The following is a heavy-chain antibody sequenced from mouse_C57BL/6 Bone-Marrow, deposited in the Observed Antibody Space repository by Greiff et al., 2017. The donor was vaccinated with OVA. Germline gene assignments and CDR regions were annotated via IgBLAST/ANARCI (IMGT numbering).Heavy chain of an antibody. D-gene: IGHD2-2*01. CDR3: ARPYGYDEGLAY. V-gene: IGHV5-6*01. CDR2: ISSGGSYT. J-gene: IGHJ3*01. Sequence: EVQLVESGGDLVKPGGSLKLSCAASGFTFSSYGMSWVRQTPDKRLEWVATISSGGSYTYYPDSVKGRFTISRDNAKNTLYLQMSSLKSEDTAMYYCARPYGYDEGLAYWGQGTLVTVSA. CDR1: GFTFSSYG.